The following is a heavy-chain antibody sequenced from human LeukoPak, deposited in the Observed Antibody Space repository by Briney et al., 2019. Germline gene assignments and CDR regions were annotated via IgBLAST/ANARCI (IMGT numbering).Heavy chain of an antibody. CDR2: ISGSGSYI. CDR3: VRERFHGSGAPKFDF. J-gene: IGHJ4*02. CDR1: GFTFSDYS. Sequence: KPGGSLRLSCAASGFTFSDYSMNWVRQTPRKGLEWVSCISGSGSYIYYADSLRGRFTISRDNAKNSLILQVNSLRAEDTAVYYCVRERFHGSGAPKFDFWGQGTLVTVSS. V-gene: IGHV3-21*06. D-gene: IGHD3-10*01.